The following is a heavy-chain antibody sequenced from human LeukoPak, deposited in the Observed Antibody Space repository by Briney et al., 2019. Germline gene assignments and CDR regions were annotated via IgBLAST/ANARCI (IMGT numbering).Heavy chain of an antibody. CDR2: TNPNSGGT. CDR1: GYTFTGYY. J-gene: IGHJ4*02. Sequence: GASVKVSCKASGYTFTGYYMHWVRQAPGQGLEWMGWTNPNSGGTKYAQKFQGKVTMTSDASISTAYMELSSLRSDDTAVYYCASRPDQHLLYYFDYWGQGALVTVSS. D-gene: IGHD2-15*01. V-gene: IGHV1-2*02. CDR3: ASRPDQHLLYYFDY.